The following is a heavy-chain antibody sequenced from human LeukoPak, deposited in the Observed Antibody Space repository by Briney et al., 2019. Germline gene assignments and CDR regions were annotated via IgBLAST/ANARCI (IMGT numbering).Heavy chain of an antibody. V-gene: IGHV4-59*08. Sequence: PSETLSLTCTVSGGAISSNYWSWVRQSPGKGLEWIGYIYYTGSTTYNPSLKGRVTISLDTSKNQFSLELSSVTAADTAVYYCARRESFDIWGQGTMVTVSS. D-gene: IGHD3-10*01. CDR1: GGAISSNY. CDR2: IYYTGST. J-gene: IGHJ3*02. CDR3: ARRESFDI.